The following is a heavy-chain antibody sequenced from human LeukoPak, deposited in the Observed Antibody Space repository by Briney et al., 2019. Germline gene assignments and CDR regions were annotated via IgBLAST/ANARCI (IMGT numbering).Heavy chain of an antibody. CDR3: ARARAYSTDSYYFDY. V-gene: IGHV5-51*01. CDR2: IYPGDSDT. Sequence: GGSLKISCKGSGYSFTSYWIGWVRQMPGKGLEWMGIIYPGDSDTRYSPSFQGQVTISADKSISTAYLQWSSLKASDTAIYYCARARAYSTDSYYFDYWGQGTLVTVSS. D-gene: IGHD6-13*01. J-gene: IGHJ4*02. CDR1: GYSFTSYW.